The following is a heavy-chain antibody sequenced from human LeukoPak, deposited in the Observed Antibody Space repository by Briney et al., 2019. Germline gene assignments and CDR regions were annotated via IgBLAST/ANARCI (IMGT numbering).Heavy chain of an antibody. V-gene: IGHV4-34*01. D-gene: IGHD5-12*01. CDR3: AAGVVATISPGFDY. CDR2: INHSGST. Sequence: PSETLSLTCAVYGGSFSGYYWSWIRQPPGKGLEWIGEINHSGSTNYNPSLKSRVTISVDTSKNQFSLKLSSVTAADTAVYYCAAGVVATISPGFDYWGQGTLVTVSS. J-gene: IGHJ4*02. CDR1: GGSFSGYY.